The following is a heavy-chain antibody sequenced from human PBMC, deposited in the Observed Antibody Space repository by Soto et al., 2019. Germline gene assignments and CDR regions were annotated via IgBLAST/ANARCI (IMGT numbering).Heavy chain of an antibody. V-gene: IGHV1-18*01. CDR1: GYTFTSYG. CDR3: AKNGQPPYYYYGMDV. J-gene: IGHJ6*02. Sequence: ASVKVSCKASGYTFTSYGITCVRQAPGQGLEWMGWISSYNGDTKYEQKFQGRVTMTIDTSTSTAYMELGSLTSDDTAVYYCAKNGQPPYYYYGMDVWGQGTTVTVSS. CDR2: ISSYNGDT. D-gene: IGHD2-8*01.